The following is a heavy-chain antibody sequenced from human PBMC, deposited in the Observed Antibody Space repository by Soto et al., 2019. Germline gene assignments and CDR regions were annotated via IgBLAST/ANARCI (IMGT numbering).Heavy chain of an antibody. CDR2: ITYTGVSI. CDR1: EFSFDDYA. J-gene: IGHJ4*02. V-gene: IGHV3-23*01. CDR3: ARSGYFDY. D-gene: IGHD2-8*02. Sequence: PGGSLRLSCAASEFSFDDYAMSWVRQAPGKGLEWVSSITYTGVSIYYADSVKGRFTISRDNARDTLYLQMNSLRAEDTAVYYCARSGYFDYWGQGTLVTV.